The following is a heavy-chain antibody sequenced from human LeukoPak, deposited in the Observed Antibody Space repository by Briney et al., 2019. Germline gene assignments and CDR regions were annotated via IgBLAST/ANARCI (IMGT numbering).Heavy chain of an antibody. CDR3: ARDSISDFRSGYEEEMHY. D-gene: IGHD3-3*01. V-gene: IGHV1-69*05. J-gene: IGHJ4*02. Sequence: SVKVSCKASGGTFSSYAISWVRQAPGQGLEWMGRIIPIFGTANYAQKFQGRVTITTDESTSTAYMELSSLRSEDTAVYYCARDSISDFRSGYEEEMHYWGQGTLVTVSS. CDR1: GGTFSSYA. CDR2: IIPIFGTA.